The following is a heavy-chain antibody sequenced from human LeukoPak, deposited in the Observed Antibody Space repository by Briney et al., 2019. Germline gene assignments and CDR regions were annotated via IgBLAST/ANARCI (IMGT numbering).Heavy chain of an antibody. CDR1: GFTFTSYY. CDR3: ARAIASWLVEPLDY. J-gene: IGHJ4*02. CDR2: INPSGSYT. V-gene: IGHV1-46*01. D-gene: IGHD6-19*01. Sequence: ASVKVSCKASGFTFTSYYMHWVRQAPGQGLEWMGIINPSGSYTSYAQKFQGRVTMTRDTSISTAYMELSRLRSDDTAVYYCARAIASWLVEPLDYWGQGTLVTVSS.